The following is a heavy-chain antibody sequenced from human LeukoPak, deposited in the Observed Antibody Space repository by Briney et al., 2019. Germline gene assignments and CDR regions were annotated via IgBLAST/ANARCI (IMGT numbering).Heavy chain of an antibody. Sequence: SETLSLTCAVYGGSFSGYYWSWIRQPPGKGLEWIGEINHSGSTNYNPSLKSRVTISVDTSKNHFSLKLTSVTAADTAVYYCARDEDGSGTYYLSYWGQGTLVTVSS. V-gene: IGHV4-34*01. D-gene: IGHD3-10*01. CDR3: ARDEDGSGTYYLSY. J-gene: IGHJ4*02. CDR1: GGSFSGYY. CDR2: INHSGST.